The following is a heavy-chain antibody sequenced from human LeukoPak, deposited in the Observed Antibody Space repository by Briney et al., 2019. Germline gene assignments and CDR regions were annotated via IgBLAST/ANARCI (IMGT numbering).Heavy chain of an antibody. D-gene: IGHD1-20*01. Sequence: SETLSLTCTVSGGSISSRSYCWSWIRQPAGKGLEWIGHVHISGSTNYNSSLKSRVTISVDTSKNQFSLKLSSVTAADTAVYYCARDANWNDPGYYYYYYMDVWGKGTTVTISS. V-gene: IGHV4-61*09. J-gene: IGHJ6*03. CDR1: GGSISSRSYC. CDR2: VHISGST. CDR3: ARDANWNDPGYYYYYYMDV.